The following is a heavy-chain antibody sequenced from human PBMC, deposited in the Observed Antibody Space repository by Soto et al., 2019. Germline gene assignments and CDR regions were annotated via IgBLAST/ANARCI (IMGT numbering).Heavy chain of an antibody. J-gene: IGHJ4*02. Sequence: EVQLVESGGGLVQSGGSLRLSCAASGFTVSSNYMSWVRQAPGKGLEWVSVIYSGGSTYYADSVKGRFTISRHNSNSTLYPQMNRLRAEDSAVYYWSRDDDDGDYFHYGGQGTLVTVSS. V-gene: IGHV3-53*04. D-gene: IGHD4-17*01. CDR1: GFTVSSNY. CDR3: SRDDDDGDYFHY. CDR2: IYSGGST.